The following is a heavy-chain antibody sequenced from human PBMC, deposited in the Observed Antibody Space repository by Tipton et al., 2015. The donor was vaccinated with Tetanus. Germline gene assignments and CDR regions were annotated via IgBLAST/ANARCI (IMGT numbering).Heavy chain of an antibody. CDR3: ARDGWGLTNWFDP. CDR1: GDSISSGPDF. D-gene: IGHD7-27*01. V-gene: IGHV4-39*07. Sequence: TLSLTCTVSGDSISSGPDFWGWIRQPPGKGLEWIGEINHSGSTNYNPSLKGRVTISVDTSKNQFSLKLSSVTAADTAVYYCARDGWGLTNWFDPWGQGTLVTVSS. J-gene: IGHJ5*02. CDR2: INHSGST.